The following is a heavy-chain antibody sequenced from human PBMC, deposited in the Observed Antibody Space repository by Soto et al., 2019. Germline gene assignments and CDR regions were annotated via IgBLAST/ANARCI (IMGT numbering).Heavy chain of an antibody. D-gene: IGHD6-6*01. Sequence: EVQLVESGGGLVQPGGSLRLSCAASGFTVSSNYMSWVRQAPGKGLEWVSVIYSGGSTYYADSVKGRFTISRDNSKNTLYLQMNSLRAEDTAVYYCAREVRIAARSGFDYWGQGTLVTVSS. CDR3: AREVRIAARSGFDY. CDR2: IYSGGST. J-gene: IGHJ4*02. V-gene: IGHV3-66*01. CDR1: GFTVSSNY.